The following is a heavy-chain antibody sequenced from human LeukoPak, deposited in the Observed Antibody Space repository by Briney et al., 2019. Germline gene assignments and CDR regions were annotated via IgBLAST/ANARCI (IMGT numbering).Heavy chain of an antibody. CDR1: GGTISSSSYY. Sequence: PSETLSLTCTVSGGTISSSSYYWGWIRQPPGKGLEWIGSIYYSGSTYYNPSLKSRVTISVDTSKNQFSLKLSSVTAADTAVYFCVRPVLSSSRNNWFDPWGQGTLVTVSS. CDR2: IYYSGST. V-gene: IGHV4-39*01. D-gene: IGHD6-13*01. CDR3: VRPVLSSSRNNWFDP. J-gene: IGHJ5*02.